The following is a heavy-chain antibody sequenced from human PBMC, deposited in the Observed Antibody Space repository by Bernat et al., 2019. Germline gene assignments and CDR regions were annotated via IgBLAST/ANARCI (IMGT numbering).Heavy chain of an antibody. V-gene: IGHV3-7*03. D-gene: IGHD1-26*01. CDR2: INQDGSEK. CDR1: GFTLSTYW. J-gene: IGHJ4*02. CDR3: AKKPTSTGSHYHFDY. Sequence: EVQLVESGGDLVQPGGSLRLSCAASGFTLSTYWVTWVRQAPGKGLEWVANINQDGSEKYYVDSVKGRFTISRDNAKNSLYLQMNSLRAEDSAVYYCAKKPTSTGSHYHFDYWGQGTLVTVSS.